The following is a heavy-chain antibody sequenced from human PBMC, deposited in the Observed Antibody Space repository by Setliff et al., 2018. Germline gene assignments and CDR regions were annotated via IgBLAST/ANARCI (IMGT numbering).Heavy chain of an antibody. D-gene: IGHD2-15*01. J-gene: IGHJ5*02. V-gene: IGHV4-38-2*02. Sequence: SETLSLTCAVSGYSISSGYYWGWIRQPPGKGLEWIGSIYHSGSTCYNPSLKSRVTISVDTSKNQFSLKLSSVTAADTAVYYCAREWVVHPKYNWFDPWGQGTLVTVSS. CDR1: GYSISSGYY. CDR3: AREWVVHPKYNWFDP. CDR2: IYHSGST.